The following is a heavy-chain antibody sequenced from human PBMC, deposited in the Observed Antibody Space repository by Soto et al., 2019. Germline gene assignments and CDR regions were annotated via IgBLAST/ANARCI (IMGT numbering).Heavy chain of an antibody. CDR1: GFTFSSYW. D-gene: IGHD3-10*01. Sequence: PGGSLRLSCAASGFTFSSYWMSWVRQAPGKGLEWVANIKQDGSEKYYVDSVKGRFTISRDNAKNSLYLQMNSLRAEDPAVYYCARGPVLVRGVIMAPYQHWGQGTLVTVSS. V-gene: IGHV3-7*03. CDR3: ARGPVLVRGVIMAPYQH. J-gene: IGHJ1*01. CDR2: IKQDGSEK.